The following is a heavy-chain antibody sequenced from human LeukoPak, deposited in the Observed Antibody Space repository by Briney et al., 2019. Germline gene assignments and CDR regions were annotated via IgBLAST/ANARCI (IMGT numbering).Heavy chain of an antibody. CDR3: TRDGLGKWFDP. D-gene: IGHD2-2*03. Sequence: ASVKVSCQASGLTFTRVNYIHWVRQARGQGPEWVDWIKTNSGVTDYALKFQGRVNMTRDAYVSTAYKELYRLTCDDMAMYYCTRDGLGKWFDPWGQGSLVTVSS. CDR1: GLTFTRVNY. V-gene: IGHV1-2*02. CDR2: IKTNSGVT. J-gene: IGHJ5*02.